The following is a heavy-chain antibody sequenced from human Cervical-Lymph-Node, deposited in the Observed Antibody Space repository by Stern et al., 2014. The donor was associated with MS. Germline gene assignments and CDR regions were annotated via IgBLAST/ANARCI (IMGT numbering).Heavy chain of an antibody. CDR2: IFPADSGN. CDR3: ARVDGTVFVFDY. CDR1: GYSFSSYW. D-gene: IGHD3-3*01. V-gene: IGHV5-51*03. J-gene: IGHJ4*02. Sequence: VQLVESGAEVKKPGESLKISCKGSGYSFSSYWIGWVRQMPGKGLEWLGVIFPADSGNRYKPFFPGPGPISADQSISTAYLQWSSLKASDTAIYYCARVDGTVFVFDYWGQGTLVTVSS.